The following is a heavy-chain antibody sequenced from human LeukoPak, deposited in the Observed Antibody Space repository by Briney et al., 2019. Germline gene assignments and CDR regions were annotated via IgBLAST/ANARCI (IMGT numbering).Heavy chain of an antibody. CDR2: IWYDGSNK. CDR1: GFTFSSYG. V-gene: IGHV3-33*06. D-gene: IGHD2-15*01. Sequence: GGSLRLSCAASGFTFSSYGMLWVRQAPGKGLEWLAVIWYDGSNKYYADSVKGRFTISRDNSKNTLYLQMNSLRAEDTAVYYCAKDVGDPFYYYYYMDVWGKGTTVTVSS. CDR3: AKDVGDPFYYYYYMDV. J-gene: IGHJ6*03.